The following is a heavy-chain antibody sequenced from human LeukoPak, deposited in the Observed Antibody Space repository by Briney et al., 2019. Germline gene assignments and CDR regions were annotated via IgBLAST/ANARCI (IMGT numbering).Heavy chain of an antibody. CDR2: INSSSSYI. CDR1: GFTFSSYS. V-gene: IGHV3-21*01. CDR3: ARDGRSSWYGRDWFDP. J-gene: IGHJ5*02. D-gene: IGHD6-13*01. Sequence: GASLTLSCAASGFTFSSYSMNWVRQPPGKGLEWISYINSSSSYIYYADSVKRRFTISRDNAKNSLYLQMNSLRAEDTAVYYCARDGRSSWYGRDWFDPWGQGTLVTVSS.